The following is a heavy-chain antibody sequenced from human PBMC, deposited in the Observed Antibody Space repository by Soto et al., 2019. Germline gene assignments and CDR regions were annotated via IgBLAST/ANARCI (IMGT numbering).Heavy chain of an antibody. Sequence: QVQLVESGGGVVQPGTSLRLSCVGSGFTFRSYVIHWVRQAPGKGLEWVALTSYDGSNNFYGDSVKGRFTISRHNSRNTVELQMDSLTFDDTALYYCPRWGTTGGLDVWGQGTLVSVSS. CDR1: GFTFRSYV. J-gene: IGHJ4*02. CDR3: PRWGTTGGLDV. D-gene: IGHD3-16*01. CDR2: TSYDGSNN. V-gene: IGHV3-33*05.